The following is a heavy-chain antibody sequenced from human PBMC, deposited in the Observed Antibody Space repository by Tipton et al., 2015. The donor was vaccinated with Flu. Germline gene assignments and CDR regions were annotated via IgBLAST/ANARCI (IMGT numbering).Heavy chain of an antibody. D-gene: IGHD2-15*01. CDR3: ARAHCSGGSCYSEDYYYMDV. Sequence: SLRLSCAASGFTFDDYAMHWVRQAPGKGLEWVSGISWNSGSIGYADSVKGRFTISRDNAKNSLYLQMNSLRAEGTAVYYCARAHCSGGSCYSEDYYYMDVWGKGTTVTVSS. J-gene: IGHJ6*03. V-gene: IGHV3-9*01. CDR2: ISWNSGSI. CDR1: GFTFDDYA.